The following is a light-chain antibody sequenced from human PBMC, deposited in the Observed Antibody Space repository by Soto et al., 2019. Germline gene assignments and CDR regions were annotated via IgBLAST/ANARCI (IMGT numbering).Light chain of an antibody. J-gene: IGLJ1*01. CDR1: SNDNGGYNY. Sequence: QSVLPQPASVSGSPGQSITISCTGTSNDNGGYNYVSWYQQHPGKAPKFMIYDVSNRPSGVSTRFSGSKSGNTASLTISGLQAEDEADYYCNSYTTSNTRQIVFGTGTKVTVL. CDR3: NSYTTSNTRQIV. V-gene: IGLV2-14*01. CDR2: DVS.